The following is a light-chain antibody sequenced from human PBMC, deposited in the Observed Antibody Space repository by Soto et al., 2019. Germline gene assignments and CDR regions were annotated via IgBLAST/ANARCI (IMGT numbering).Light chain of an antibody. V-gene: IGLV1-51*01. CDR1: SSNIGNNY. CDR2: DND. CDR3: GTWDSSLSVVYV. Sequence: QSMLTQPPSVSAAPGQKVTISCSGSSSNIGNNYVSWYQQLPGTAPKVLIYDNDKRPSGIPDRFSGSKSGTSATLGITGLQTGDEADYYCGTWDSSLSVVYVFGTGTQLTVL. J-gene: IGLJ1*01.